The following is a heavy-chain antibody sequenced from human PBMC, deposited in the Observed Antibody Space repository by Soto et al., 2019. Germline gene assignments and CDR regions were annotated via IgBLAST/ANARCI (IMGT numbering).Heavy chain of an antibody. D-gene: IGHD2-15*01. CDR2: INHSGST. CDR3: ARGCSGGSCYYFDY. Sequence: QVQLQQWGAELLKPSETLSLTCAVYGGSFSGYYWSWIRQPPGKGLEWIGEINHSGSTNYNPSLKSRVTISVDTSKNQFSLKLSSVTAADTAVYYCARGCSGGSCYYFDYWGQGTLVTVSS. V-gene: IGHV4-34*01. J-gene: IGHJ4*02. CDR1: GGSFSGYY.